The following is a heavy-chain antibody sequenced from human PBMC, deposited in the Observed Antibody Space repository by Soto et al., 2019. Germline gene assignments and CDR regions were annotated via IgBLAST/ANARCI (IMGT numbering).Heavy chain of an antibody. D-gene: IGHD3-3*01. CDR1: GFTFSSYA. V-gene: IGHV3-23*01. Sequence: GGSLRLSCAASGFTFSSYAMSWVRQAPGKGLEWVSAISGSGGSTYHADSVKGRFTISRDNSKNTLYLQMNSLRAEDTAVYYCAKTLRITIFGVVPLAFDIWGQGTMVTVSS. CDR2: ISGSGGST. J-gene: IGHJ3*02. CDR3: AKTLRITIFGVVPLAFDI.